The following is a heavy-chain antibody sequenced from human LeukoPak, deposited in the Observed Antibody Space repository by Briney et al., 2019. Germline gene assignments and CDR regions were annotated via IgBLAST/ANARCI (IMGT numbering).Heavy chain of an antibody. CDR3: AKEPIAARPPGLNWFDP. CDR2: ISDSGGST. V-gene: IGHV3-23*01. CDR1: GFTFSSYA. Sequence: GGSLRLSCAASGFTFSSYAMSWIRQAPGKGLEWVSAISDSGGSTYYADSVKGRFTISRDNSKNTLYLQMNSLRAEDTAVYYCAKEPIAARPPGLNWFDPWGQGTLVTVSS. J-gene: IGHJ5*02. D-gene: IGHD6-6*01.